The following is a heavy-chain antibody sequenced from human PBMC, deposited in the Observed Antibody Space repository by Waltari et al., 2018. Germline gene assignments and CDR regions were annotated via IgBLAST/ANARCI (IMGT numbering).Heavy chain of an antibody. CDR3: ARGGHRTFDY. CDR2: IFPTGSA. CDR1: DGSLSHYY. J-gene: IGHJ4*02. V-gene: IGHV4-4*07. Sequence: QVQLQESGPRLVKPSETLSLTCTLSDGSLSHYYWSWIRQPAGEGLEWIGRIFPTGSANYNPSLKSRATMSIDSSKNQFSLKINSVTAADTAVYYCARGGHRTFDYWGQGTLITVSS.